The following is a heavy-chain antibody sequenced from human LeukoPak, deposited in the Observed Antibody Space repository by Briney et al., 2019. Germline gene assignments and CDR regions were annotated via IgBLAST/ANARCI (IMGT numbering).Heavy chain of an antibody. D-gene: IGHD2-8*01. CDR2: INGDGSST. J-gene: IGHJ4*02. Sequence: GGSLRLSCAASGFTFSSYWMHWVRQAPGKGLVWVSRINGDGSSTNYADSVKGRFTISRDNSKNSLYLQMNSLRAEDTAVYYCARALIGYYFDYWGQGTLVTVSS. CDR1: GFTFSSYW. CDR3: ARALIGYYFDY. V-gene: IGHV3-74*01.